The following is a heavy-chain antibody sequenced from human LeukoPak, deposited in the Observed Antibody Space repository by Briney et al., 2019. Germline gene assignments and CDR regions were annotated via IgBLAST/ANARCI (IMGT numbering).Heavy chain of an antibody. D-gene: IGHD4-17*01. Sequence: SETLSLTCTVSGGSISSSSYYWGWIRQPPGKGLEWIGEIYDSGSTNYNPSLKSRVTISIDKSKNQFSLKLSSVTAADTAVYYCATTAYGDYVSSSWFDPWGQGTLVTVSS. V-gene: IGHV4-61*05. CDR3: ATTAYGDYVSSSWFDP. CDR1: GGSISSSSYY. CDR2: IYDSGST. J-gene: IGHJ5*02.